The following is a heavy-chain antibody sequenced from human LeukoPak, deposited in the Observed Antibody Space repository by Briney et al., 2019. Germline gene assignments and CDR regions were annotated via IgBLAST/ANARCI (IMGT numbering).Heavy chain of an antibody. CDR1: GGSISSYY. Sequence: SETLSLTCTVSGGSISSYYWSWIRQSPGKGLEWIGYIYYSGTTYYNPSLKSRLTISVDTSKNQFSLKLSSVTAADTAVYYCARTDSSGYYGDYWGQGTLVTVSS. D-gene: IGHD3-22*01. CDR2: IYYSGTT. J-gene: IGHJ4*02. V-gene: IGHV4-59*08. CDR3: ARTDSSGYYGDY.